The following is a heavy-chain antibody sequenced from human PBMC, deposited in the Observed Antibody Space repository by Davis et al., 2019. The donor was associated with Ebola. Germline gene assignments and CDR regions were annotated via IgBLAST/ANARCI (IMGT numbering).Heavy chain of an antibody. V-gene: IGHV4-59*01. CDR3: ARFWGYGDYVLDY. D-gene: IGHD4-17*01. Sequence: SETLSLTCTVSGGSISSYYWSWIRQPPGKGLEWIGYIYYSGSTNYNPSLKSRVTISVDTSKNQFSLKLSSVTAADTAVYYCARFWGYGDYVLDYWGQGTLVTVSS. J-gene: IGHJ4*02. CDR2: IYYSGST. CDR1: GGSISSYY.